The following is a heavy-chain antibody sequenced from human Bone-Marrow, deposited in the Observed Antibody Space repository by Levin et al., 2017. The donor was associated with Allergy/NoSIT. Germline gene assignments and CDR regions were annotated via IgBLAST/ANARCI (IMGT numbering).Heavy chain of an antibody. J-gene: IGHJ3*02. D-gene: IGHD3-3*01. Sequence: ASVKVSCKASGYTFTSYAMHWVRQAPGQRLEWMGWINAGNGNTKYSQKFQGRVTITRDTSASTAYMELSSLRSEDTAVYYCARGFSYYDFWSGYYHDAFDIWGQGTMVTVSS. CDR3: ARGFSYYDFWSGYYHDAFDI. CDR2: INAGNGNT. CDR1: GYTFTSYA. V-gene: IGHV1-3*01.